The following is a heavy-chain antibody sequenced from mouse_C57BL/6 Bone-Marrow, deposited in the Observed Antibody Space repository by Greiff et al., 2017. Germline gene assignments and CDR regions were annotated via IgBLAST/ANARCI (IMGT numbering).Heavy chain of an antibody. Sequence: QVQLQQSGAELARPGASVKLSCKASGYTFTSYGISWVKQRTGQGLEWIGEIYPRIGNTYYNEKFKGKATLTADKSSSTSYMAHRSLTSEDSAVYVCARKEWDYAIDYWGQGTSVTVSS. V-gene: IGHV1-81*01. J-gene: IGHJ4*01. CDR2: IYPRIGNT. CDR3: ARKEWDYAIDY. CDR1: GYTFTSYG. D-gene: IGHD1-3*01.